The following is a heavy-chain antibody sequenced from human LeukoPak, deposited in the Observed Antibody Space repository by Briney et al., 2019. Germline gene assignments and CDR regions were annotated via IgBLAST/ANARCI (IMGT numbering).Heavy chain of an antibody. CDR2: ISYDGSNK. D-gene: IGHD7-27*01. V-gene: IGHV3-30*03. J-gene: IGHJ4*02. CDR1: GFTFSSYG. Sequence: GGSLRLSCAASGFTFSSYGMHWVRQAPGKGLEWVAVISYDGSNKYYADSVKGRFTISRDNSKNTLYLQMSSLRAEDTAVYYCARSTLGIRGPFDYWGQGTLVTASS. CDR3: ARSTLGIRGPFDY.